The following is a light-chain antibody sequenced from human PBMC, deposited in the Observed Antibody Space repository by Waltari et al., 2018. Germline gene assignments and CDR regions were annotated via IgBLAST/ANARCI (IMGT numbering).Light chain of an antibody. J-gene: IGKJ4*01. V-gene: IGKV1-12*01. CDR3: QQATSFPPT. Sequence: DIQMTQSPSSASASVGDRVTITCRASQDITGWLAWYQQKPGKGPKMLIYSVSTLQSGVPTRVSGSGSGTKFTLTIASLQSEDSGTYYCQQATSFPPTFGGGTKVE. CDR2: SVS. CDR1: QDITGW.